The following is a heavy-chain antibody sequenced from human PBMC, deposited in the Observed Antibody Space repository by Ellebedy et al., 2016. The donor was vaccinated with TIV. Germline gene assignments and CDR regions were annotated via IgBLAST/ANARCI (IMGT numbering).Heavy chain of an antibody. CDR3: WGYGEHDEAFDM. CDR1: GFTFGDYP. CDR2: IWHDGSDY. V-gene: IGHV3-33*01. J-gene: IGHJ3*02. D-gene: IGHD4/OR15-4a*01. Sequence: GESLKISXATSGFTFGDYPMSWFRQAPGKGLERVAVIWHDGSDYYYADSVKGRFTISRDNSKNTLYLQMNSLRVEDTAVYFCWGYGEHDEAFDMWGQGTMVTVSS.